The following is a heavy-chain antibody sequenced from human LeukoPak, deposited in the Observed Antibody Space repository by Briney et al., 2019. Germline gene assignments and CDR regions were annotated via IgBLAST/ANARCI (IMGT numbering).Heavy chain of an antibody. V-gene: IGHV4-34*01. J-gene: IGHJ4*02. Sequence: PSETLSLTCTVYGGSFSGFYWTWIRQPPGKGLEWIGEIYRSGDTKYNPSLKSRATISMDTSKNQFSLKLSSVTAADTAVYYCARANRNRYYDFWSGYYVYWGQGTLVTVSS. CDR1: GGSFSGFY. CDR3: ARANRNRYYDFWSGYYVY. CDR2: IYRSGDT. D-gene: IGHD3-3*01.